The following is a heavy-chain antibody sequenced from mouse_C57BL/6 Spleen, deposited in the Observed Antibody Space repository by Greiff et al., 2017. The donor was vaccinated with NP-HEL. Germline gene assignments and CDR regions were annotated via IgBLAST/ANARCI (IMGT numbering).Heavy chain of an antibody. Sequence: QVQLQQPGAELVMPGASVKLSCKASGYTFTSYWMHWVKQRPGQGLEWIGEIDPSDSYTNYNQKFKGKSTLTVDKSSSTAYMQLSSLTSEDSAVDYCERGGDEYFDVWGTGTTVTVSS. CDR1: GYTFTSYW. CDR2: IDPSDSYT. CDR3: ERGGDEYFDV. V-gene: IGHV1-69*01. J-gene: IGHJ1*03.